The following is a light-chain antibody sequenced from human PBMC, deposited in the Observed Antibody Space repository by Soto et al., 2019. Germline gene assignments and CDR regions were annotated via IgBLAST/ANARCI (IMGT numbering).Light chain of an antibody. V-gene: IGKV1-39*01. Sequence: DIQMTQSPSSLSAFVGDSVTVTCRASQPIGTSLHWYQQRAGTAPKVLISAATKLQSGGPSRFSGRGSGTDFTLTISNLQPEDSATYFCQQGYNTFWTFGRGTKVDIK. CDR2: AAT. CDR1: QPIGTS. J-gene: IGKJ1*01. CDR3: QQGYNTFWT.